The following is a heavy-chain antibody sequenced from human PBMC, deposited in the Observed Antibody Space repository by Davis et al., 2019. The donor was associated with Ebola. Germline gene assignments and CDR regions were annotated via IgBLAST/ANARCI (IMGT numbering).Heavy chain of an antibody. CDR3: ATSGGYYYYGMDV. V-gene: IGHV3-23*01. D-gene: IGHD2-15*01. CDR2: ISGSGGST. Sequence: GSLRLPCAAPGFTFSRYAMSWVRQAPGKGLEWVSAISGSGGSTYYADSVKGRFTISRDKSKNTLYLQMNSLKTEDTAVYYCATSGGYYYYGMDVWGQGTTVTVSS. J-gene: IGHJ6*02. CDR1: GFTFSRYA.